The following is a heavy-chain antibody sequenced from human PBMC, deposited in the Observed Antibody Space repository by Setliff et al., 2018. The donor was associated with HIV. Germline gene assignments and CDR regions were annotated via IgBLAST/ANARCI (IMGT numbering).Heavy chain of an antibody. CDR1: KFSVSDSY. J-gene: IGHJ1*01. CDR3: AIRSLLGLQL. CDR2: ISYDGNNK. Sequence: PGGSLRLSCVASKFSVSDSYMGWVRQAPGKGLEWVAFISYDGNNKYYADSVKGRFTISRDNSKNTVYLRVNSLRVEDTAVYYCAIRSLLGLQLWGQGSLVTVS. V-gene: IGHV3-30*03.